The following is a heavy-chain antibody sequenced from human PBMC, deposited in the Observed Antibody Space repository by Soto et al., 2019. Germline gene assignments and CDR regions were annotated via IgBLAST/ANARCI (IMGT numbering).Heavy chain of an antibody. CDR2: ISAYNGKI. V-gene: IGHV1-18*01. CDR1: GYTFTNYG. J-gene: IGHJ6*02. D-gene: IGHD3-16*01. CDR3: ARETIPQMYYYGTDV. Sequence: QVQLVQSGAEVREPGASVKVSCKASGYTFTNYGISWVRQAPGQGREWIGWISAYNGKIDYAQKVQGRITMTTATSTSTAFMELRSLRSDDTAVYYCARETIPQMYYYGTDVWGQGTTVIVSS.